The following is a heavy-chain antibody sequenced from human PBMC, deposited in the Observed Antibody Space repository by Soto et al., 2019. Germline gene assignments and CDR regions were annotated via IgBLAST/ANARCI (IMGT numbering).Heavy chain of an antibody. CDR3: GSRYYFGYGGYYHTFES. D-gene: IGHD3-22*01. V-gene: IGHV4-39*01. CDR1: DGSITSSNNF. Sequence: SETLSLTCTVSDGSITSSNNFWGWIRQPPGKGLEWIGTIFYVGNTYYNPSLKSRVTMSVDTFKNQFSLRLSSVTAADTAVYFCGSRYYFGYGGYYHTFESWGQGTLVTFCS. J-gene: IGHJ4*02. CDR2: IFYVGNT.